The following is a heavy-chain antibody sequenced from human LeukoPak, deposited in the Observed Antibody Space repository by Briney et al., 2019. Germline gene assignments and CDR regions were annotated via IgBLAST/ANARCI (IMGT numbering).Heavy chain of an antibody. CDR1: GYTLTELS. CDR3: ATLNVRGAVDTAINSDY. Sequence: ASVKVSCKVSGYTLTELSMHWVRQALGKGLEWMGGFDPEDGETIYAQKFQGRVTMTEDTSTDTAYMELSSLRSEDTAVYYCATLNVRGAVDTAINSDYWGQGTLVTVSS. CDR2: FDPEDGET. V-gene: IGHV1-24*01. J-gene: IGHJ4*02. D-gene: IGHD5-18*01.